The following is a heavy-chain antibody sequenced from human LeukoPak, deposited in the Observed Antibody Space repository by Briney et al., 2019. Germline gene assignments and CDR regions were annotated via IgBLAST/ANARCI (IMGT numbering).Heavy chain of an antibody. CDR1: GFTFSSYS. J-gene: IGHJ6*03. CDR3: ARDLTDADYYYMDV. CDR2: IYGDGSYT. Sequence: GGTLRLSCAASGFTFSSYSMNWVRQAPGKGLVWVSRIYGDGSYTSYADSVKGRFTISRDNAKNTLYLQMNSLRAEDTAVYYCARDLTDADYYYMDVWGKGTTVTVAS. V-gene: IGHV3-74*01.